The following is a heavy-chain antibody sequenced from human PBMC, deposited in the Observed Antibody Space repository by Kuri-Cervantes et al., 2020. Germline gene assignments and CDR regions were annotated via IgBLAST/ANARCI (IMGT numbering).Heavy chain of an antibody. Sequence: ASVKVSCKASGGTFSSYAISWVRQAPGQGLEWMGGIIPNTGGTNSAQKFQGRVTMTWDTSITTAYMELSGLRSDDTAVYYCARWGYYDSRGHYYFDYWGQGTLVTVSS. V-gene: IGHV1-2*02. CDR2: IIPNTGGT. J-gene: IGHJ4*02. CDR1: GGTFSSYA. CDR3: ARWGYYDSRGHYYFDY. D-gene: IGHD3-22*01.